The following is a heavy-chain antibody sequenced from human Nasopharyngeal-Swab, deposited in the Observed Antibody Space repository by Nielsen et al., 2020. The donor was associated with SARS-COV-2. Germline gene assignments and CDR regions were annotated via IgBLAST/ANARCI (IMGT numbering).Heavy chain of an antibody. J-gene: IGHJ3*01. CDR3: ASLGDSSGYYYRIDGYAHDAPYAFYF. CDR2: ISYDGSNK. D-gene: IGHD3-22*01. Sequence: WIRQPPGKGLEWVAVISYDGSNKYYADSVKGRFTISRDNSKNTLYLQMNSLRAEDTAVYYCASLGDSSGYYYRIDGYAHDAPYAFYFLGQGAMVTVSS. V-gene: IGHV3-30-3*01.